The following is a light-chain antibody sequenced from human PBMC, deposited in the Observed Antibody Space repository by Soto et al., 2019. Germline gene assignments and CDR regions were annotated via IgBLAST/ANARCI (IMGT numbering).Light chain of an antibody. Sequence: QSALTQPPSVSGALGQRVTISCTGSSSNIGAIYDVHWYQQLPGTAPKLLIYRDTDRPSGVPDRFSGSKSGTSASLAITGLQADDEADYYCQSYDNSLSAWVFGGGTKLTVL. CDR2: RDT. V-gene: IGLV1-40*01. CDR3: QSYDNSLSAWV. CDR1: SSNIGAIYD. J-gene: IGLJ3*02.